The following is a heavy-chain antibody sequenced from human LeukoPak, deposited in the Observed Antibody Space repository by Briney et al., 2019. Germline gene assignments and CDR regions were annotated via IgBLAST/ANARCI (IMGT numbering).Heavy chain of an antibody. CDR2: ISGSAHKI. V-gene: IGHV3-23*01. J-gene: IGHJ4*02. CDR1: GITFSNYA. CDR3: AGRVTGYSSGYVY. D-gene: IGHD5-18*01. Sequence: QTGGSLRLSCVASGITFSNYAVCWVRQAPEKGLDWVSVISGSAHKIRYADSVKGRFTISRDNSENIVYLQMNNLRAEDMAVYYCAGRVTGYSSGYVYWGQGTLVTVSS.